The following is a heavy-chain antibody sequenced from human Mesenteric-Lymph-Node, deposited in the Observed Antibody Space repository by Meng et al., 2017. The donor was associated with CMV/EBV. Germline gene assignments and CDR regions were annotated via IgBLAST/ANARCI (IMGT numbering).Heavy chain of an antibody. CDR2: INPNDGST. CDR3: ARFYSAKYYFDF. J-gene: IGHJ4*02. V-gene: IGHV1-46*01. D-gene: IGHD4-11*01. CDR1: GYTITRYY. Sequence: ASVKVSCKPSGYTITRYYIHWVRQAPGQGFEWMGIINPNDGSTRYAQTFQDRVTMTRDTSTSTVYMELSNLRSEDTAVYYCARFYSAKYYFDFWGQGTLVTVSS.